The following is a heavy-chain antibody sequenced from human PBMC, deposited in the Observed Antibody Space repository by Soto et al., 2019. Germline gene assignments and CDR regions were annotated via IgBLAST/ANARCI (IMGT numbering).Heavy chain of an antibody. V-gene: IGHV3-21*01. CDR3: AREEEYSYGYYFDY. D-gene: IGHD5-18*01. J-gene: IGHJ4*02. Sequence: GGSLRLSCAASGFTFSSYSMNWVRQAPGKGLEWVSSISSSSSYIYYADSVKGRFTISRDNAKNSLYLQMNSLRAEDTAVYYCAREEEYSYGYYFDYWGQGTLVTVSS. CDR2: ISSSSSYI. CDR1: GFTFSSYS.